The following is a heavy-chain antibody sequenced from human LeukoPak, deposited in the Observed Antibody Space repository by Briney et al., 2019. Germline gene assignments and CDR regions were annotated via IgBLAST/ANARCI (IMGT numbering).Heavy chain of an antibody. V-gene: IGHV5-51*01. CDR1: GYTFSSYW. D-gene: IGHD6-19*01. CDR3: ARHFRSPKAVADPYYFDS. CDR2: SYPGDSST. Sequence: KVSCKACGYTFSSYWIAWVRQRPGKGLEWMGISYPGDSSTRYSPSFQGQVTISADKSVITAHLQWRSLKASDTAIYYCARHFRSPKAVADPYYFDSWGQGTLVAVSS. J-gene: IGHJ4*02.